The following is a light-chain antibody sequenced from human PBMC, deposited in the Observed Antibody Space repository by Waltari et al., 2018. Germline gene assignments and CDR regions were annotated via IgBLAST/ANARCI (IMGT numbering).Light chain of an antibody. CDR1: PAISTF. V-gene: IGKV1-16*02. J-gene: IGKJ4*01. CDR2: AAS. Sequence: DIQMTQSPSSLSPSVGDRVILTCRASPAISTFLALFQLKPGKAPKSLIYAASPLQTGVSSNFSGSGSGTDFTLTISSLQPGDCATYYCQQYSTFPPTFGGGTRVEI. CDR3: QQYSTFPPT.